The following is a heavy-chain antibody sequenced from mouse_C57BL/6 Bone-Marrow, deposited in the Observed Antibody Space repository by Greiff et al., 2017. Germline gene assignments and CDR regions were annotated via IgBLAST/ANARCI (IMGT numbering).Heavy chain of an antibody. CDR1: GFNIKDYY. Sequence: EVQLQQSGAELVKPGASVKLSCTASGFNIKDYYMHWVQQRPEQGLEWIGRIGPGDGDTKYAPRFQGKTTITADASSNTAYLQLSSLTSEDTAVYYCGFYYGSSYGDYWGQGTTLTVSS. CDR2: IGPGDGDT. D-gene: IGHD1-1*01. CDR3: GFYYGSSYGDY. V-gene: IGHV14-2*01. J-gene: IGHJ2*01.